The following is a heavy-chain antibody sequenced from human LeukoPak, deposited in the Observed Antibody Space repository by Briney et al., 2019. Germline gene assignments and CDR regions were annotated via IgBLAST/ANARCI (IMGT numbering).Heavy chain of an antibody. CDR2: ISYDGSNK. D-gene: IGHD1-26*01. Sequence: AGSLRLSCAASGSTLSSFAIHWVRQAPAKGLQGGAVISYDGSNKYYADSVKGRFTISRDNSKNTLYLQMNSLRAEDTAVYYCAKDLTLGATEAFDIWGQGTMVSVSS. CDR1: GSTLSSFA. V-gene: IGHV3-30*18. CDR3: AKDLTLGATEAFDI. J-gene: IGHJ3*02.